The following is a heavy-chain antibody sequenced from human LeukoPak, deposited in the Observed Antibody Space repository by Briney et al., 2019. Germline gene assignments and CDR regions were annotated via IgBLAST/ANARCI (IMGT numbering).Heavy chain of an antibody. Sequence: GESLKISCKGSGYSFTSYWISWVRQAPGKGLEWVSGISASGGDTYYADSVKGRFTISRDNSKNTLSLQMNSLRVEDTATYYCAKDVRRCNGGCTWGQGTLVTVSS. V-gene: IGHV3-23*01. D-gene: IGHD2-8*01. CDR1: GYSFTSYW. CDR2: ISASGGDT. J-gene: IGHJ5*02. CDR3: AKDVRRCNGGCT.